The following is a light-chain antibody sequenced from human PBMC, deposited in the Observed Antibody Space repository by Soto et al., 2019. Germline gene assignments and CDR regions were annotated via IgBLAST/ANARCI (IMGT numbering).Light chain of an antibody. V-gene: IGLV4-69*01. CDR1: SGHSSYA. CDR3: QTWGTGFQF. J-gene: IGLJ2*01. CDR2: LNNDGSH. Sequence: QSVLTQSPSASASLGASVKLTCTLSSGHSSYAIAWHQKQPGKGPRYLMDLNNDGSHTKGDGIPDRFSGSSSGADRYHIISSLQSEDEADYYCQTWGTGFQFFGGGTKLTVL.